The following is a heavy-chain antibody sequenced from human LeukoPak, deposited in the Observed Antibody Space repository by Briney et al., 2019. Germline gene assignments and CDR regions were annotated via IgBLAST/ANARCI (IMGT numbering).Heavy chain of an antibody. Sequence: GGSLRLSCAASGFTFDDYAMHWVRQAPGKGLEWVSGISWNSGSIGYADSVKGRFTISRDNAKNSLYLQMNSLRAEDTALYYCAKDRYRGYSYGPRGDAFDIWGQGTMVTVSS. CDR2: ISWNSGSI. D-gene: IGHD5-18*01. J-gene: IGHJ3*02. CDR1: GFTFDDYA. V-gene: IGHV3-9*01. CDR3: AKDRYRGYSYGPRGDAFDI.